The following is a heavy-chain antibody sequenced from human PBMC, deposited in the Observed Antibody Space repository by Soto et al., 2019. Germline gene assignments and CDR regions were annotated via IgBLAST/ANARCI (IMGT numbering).Heavy chain of an antibody. CDR1: GGTFSRYS. CDR2: IVPIFGTA. D-gene: IGHD3-22*01. J-gene: IGHJ4*02. Sequence: VASVKVSCKGSGGTFSRYSLSWVRQAPGQGPEWMGGIVPIFGTANYAQKFQGRVTITADESTSTAYMELSSLRSEDTAVYYCARGVYYDSRGYYFFFWGQGTLVTVSS. V-gene: IGHV1-69*13. CDR3: ARGVYYDSRGYYFFF.